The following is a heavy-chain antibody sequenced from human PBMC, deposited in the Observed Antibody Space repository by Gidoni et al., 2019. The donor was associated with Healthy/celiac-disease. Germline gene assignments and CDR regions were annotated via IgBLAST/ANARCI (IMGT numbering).Heavy chain of an antibody. CDR3: ARESAVTERNYYYGMDV. CDR1: GFTFSSYG. J-gene: IGHJ6*02. Sequence: QVQLVESGGGVVQPGRSLRLSCAASGFTFSSYGMHWVRQAPGKGLAWVAVIWYDGSNKYYADSVKGRFTISRDNSKNTLYLQMNSLRAEDTAVYYCARESAVTERNYYYGMDVWGQGTTVTVSS. D-gene: IGHD2-21*02. CDR2: IWYDGSNK. V-gene: IGHV3-33*01.